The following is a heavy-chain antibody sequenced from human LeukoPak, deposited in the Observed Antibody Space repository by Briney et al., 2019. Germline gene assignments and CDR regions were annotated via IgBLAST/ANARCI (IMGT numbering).Heavy chain of an antibody. D-gene: IGHD3-3*01. Sequence: PSQTLSPTCTVSGGSISSGGHYWSWIRQHPGKGLEWIGYINYSGSTYYNPSLKSRVTISVDTSQNKFPLKLSSVTAADTAVYYCVRDEAIFGAGYYYGMDVWGQGTTVTVSS. CDR2: INYSGST. CDR3: VRDEAIFGAGYYYGMDV. CDR1: GGSISSGGHY. V-gene: IGHV4-31*03. J-gene: IGHJ6*02.